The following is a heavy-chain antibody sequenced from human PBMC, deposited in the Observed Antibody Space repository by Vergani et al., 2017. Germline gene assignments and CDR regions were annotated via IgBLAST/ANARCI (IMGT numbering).Heavy chain of an antibody. Sequence: EVQLLESGGGLVQPGGSLRLSCAASGFTFSSYAMSWVRQAPGKGLEWVSAISGSGGSTYYADSVKGRFTISRDNSKNTLYLQMNSLRAEDTAVYYCAKDSGRRSIVGATPYDYWGQGTLVTVSS. D-gene: IGHD1-26*01. J-gene: IGHJ4*02. CDR1: GFTFSSYA. V-gene: IGHV3-23*01. CDR3: AKDSGRRSIVGATPYDY. CDR2: ISGSGGST.